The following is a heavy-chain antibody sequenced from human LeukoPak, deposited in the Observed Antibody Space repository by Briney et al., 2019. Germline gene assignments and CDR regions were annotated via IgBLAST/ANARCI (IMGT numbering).Heavy chain of an antibody. V-gene: IGHV4-39*07. D-gene: IGHD4-17*01. CDR1: GGSISSSSYY. Sequence: SETLSLTCTVSGGSISSSSYYWGWIRQPPGKGLEWIGSIYYSGSTYYNPSLKSRVTISVDTSKNQFSLKLSSVTAADTAVYYCARVDPTTVTAADIWGQGTMVTVSS. CDR3: ARVDPTTVTAADI. CDR2: IYYSGST. J-gene: IGHJ3*02.